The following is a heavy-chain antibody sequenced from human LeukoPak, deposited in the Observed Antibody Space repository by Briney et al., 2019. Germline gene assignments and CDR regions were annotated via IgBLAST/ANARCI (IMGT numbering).Heavy chain of an antibody. D-gene: IGHD3-10*01. Sequence: ASVKVSCKASGYTFTKYYIHWVRLAPGQGLEWMGMINPSDGATTNARRFQGRVTVTRDMSTTTVYMDLRSLRSEDTAVYFCAGEQRGGLSGRWGGLFASYYTYYYMDVWGRGTTVTVSS. V-gene: IGHV1-46*01. CDR3: AGEQRGGLSGRWGGLFASYYTYYYMDV. CDR2: INPSDGAT. CDR1: GYTFTKYY. J-gene: IGHJ6*03.